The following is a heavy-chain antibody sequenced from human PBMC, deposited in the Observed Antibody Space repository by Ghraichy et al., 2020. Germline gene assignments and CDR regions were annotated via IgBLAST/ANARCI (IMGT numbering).Heavy chain of an antibody. V-gene: IGHV3-53*01. CDR1: GFIISSNY. D-gene: IGHD6-19*01. J-gene: IGHJ4*02. CDR3: ARPIVPTYSSAWYYFDY. Sequence: GESLNISCAASGFIISSNYMSWVRQAPGKGLEWVSILYSDGRTYYKDSVKGRFTISRDNSKNTLYLQMNSLRAEDTAVYYCARPIVPTYSSAWYYFDYWGQGSLVTVSS. CDR2: LYSDGRT.